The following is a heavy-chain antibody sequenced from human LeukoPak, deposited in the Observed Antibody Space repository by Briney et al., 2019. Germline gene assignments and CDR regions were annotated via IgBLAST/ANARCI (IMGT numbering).Heavy chain of an antibody. D-gene: IGHD2-8*01. V-gene: IGHV4-59*08. J-gene: IGHJ6*03. CDR1: GGSISKYY. CDR2: IYYSGST. CDR3: ARHVCSNGVCFPYYYYYMDV. Sequence: SETLSLTCTVSGGSISKYYWSCIRQPPGKGLEWIGYIYYSGSTNYNPSLKSRVTISVDTSKNQFSLKLGSVTAADTAVYYCARHVCSNGVCFPYYYYYMDVWGKGTTVTVSS.